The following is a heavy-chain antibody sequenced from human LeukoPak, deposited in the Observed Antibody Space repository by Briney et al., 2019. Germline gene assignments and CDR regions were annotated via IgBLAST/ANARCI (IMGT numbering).Heavy chain of an antibody. J-gene: IGHJ1*01. Sequence: PSETLSLTRSVSGDSVRRSVSYWDWIRQPPGKGLEWIGTIYYSGRTYYSPSLKSRVTMSVDPSNNQFSLTLRSVTAADTAVYYCARRRYYDGSGYLEWGQGTLLSVSS. CDR2: IYYSGRT. V-gene: IGHV4-39*01. CDR3: ARRRYYDGSGYLE. CDR1: GDSVRRSVSY. D-gene: IGHD3-22*01.